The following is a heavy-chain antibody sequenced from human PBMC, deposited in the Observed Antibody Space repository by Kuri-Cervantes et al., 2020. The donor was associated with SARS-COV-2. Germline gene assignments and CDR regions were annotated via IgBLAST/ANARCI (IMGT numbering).Heavy chain of an antibody. J-gene: IGHJ6*02. V-gene: IGHV1-2*02. CDR2: INPNRGGT. CDR1: GYTFTGYY. Sequence: ASVKVSCKASGYTFTGYYMHWVRQAPGQGLEWMGWINPNRGGTNYAQKFQGRVTMTRDTSISTAYMELSRLRSDDTAVYYCARVPQYYDFWSGYGMDVWGQGTTVTVSS. CDR3: ARVPQYYDFWSGYGMDV. D-gene: IGHD3-3*01.